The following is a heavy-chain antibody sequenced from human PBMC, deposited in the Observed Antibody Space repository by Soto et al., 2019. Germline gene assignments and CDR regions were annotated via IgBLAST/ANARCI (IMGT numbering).Heavy chain of an antibody. J-gene: IGHJ5*02. CDR3: ARQKGGIEAYYYDSSGYPPPWFDP. V-gene: IGHV5-51*01. D-gene: IGHD3-22*01. CDR2: IYPGDSDT. Sequence: PGESLKISCKGSGYSFTSYWIGWVRQMPGKGLEWMGIIYPGDSDTRYSPSFQGQVTISADKSISTAYLQWSSLKASDTAMYYCARQKGGIEAYYYDSSGYPPPWFDPWGQGTLVTVPQ. CDR1: GYSFTSYW.